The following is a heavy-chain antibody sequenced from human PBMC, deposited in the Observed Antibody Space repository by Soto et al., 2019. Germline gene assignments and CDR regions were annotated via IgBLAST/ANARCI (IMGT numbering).Heavy chain of an antibody. V-gene: IGHV2-5*02. CDR3: AHRATGPSVFDY. CDR2: IYWDDDK. J-gene: IGHJ4*02. D-gene: IGHD1-1*01. CDR1: GFSLSTSGVG. Sequence: QITLKESGPTLVKPTQTLTLTCTFSGFSLSTSGVGVGWFRQPPGKALEWLALIYWDDDKRYSPSLKSRLTITKDPSKNQVVLTMTNMDPVDTATYYCAHRATGPSVFDYWGQGTLVTVSS.